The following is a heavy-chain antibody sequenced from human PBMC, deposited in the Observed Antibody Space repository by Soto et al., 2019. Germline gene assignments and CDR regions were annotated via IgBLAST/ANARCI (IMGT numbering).Heavy chain of an antibody. J-gene: IGHJ6*04. CDR3: ARGPGTTVVDV. Sequence: SETLSLTCTFSGGSISSGGYYWSWIRQHPGKGLEWIGYIYYSGSTYYNPSLKSRVTISVGTSKNQFSLKLSSVTAADTAVYYCARGPGTTVVDVWGKGTTVTVSS. CDR1: GGSISSGGYY. V-gene: IGHV4-31*03. D-gene: IGHD4-17*01. CDR2: IYYSGST.